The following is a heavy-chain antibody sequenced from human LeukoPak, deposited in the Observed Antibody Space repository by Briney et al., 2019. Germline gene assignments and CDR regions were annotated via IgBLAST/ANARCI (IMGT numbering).Heavy chain of an antibody. CDR1: GFTFSSYW. V-gene: IGHV3-7*01. CDR2: IKQDGSEK. CDR3: ARDSGIDLDEPIDY. J-gene: IGHJ4*02. Sequence: PGGSLRLSCAASGFTFSSYWMSWVRQAPGKGLEWVANIKQDGSEKYYVDSVKGRFTISRDNAKNSLYLQMNSLRAEDTAVYYCARDSGIDLDEPIDYWGQGTLVTVSS. D-gene: IGHD1-1*01.